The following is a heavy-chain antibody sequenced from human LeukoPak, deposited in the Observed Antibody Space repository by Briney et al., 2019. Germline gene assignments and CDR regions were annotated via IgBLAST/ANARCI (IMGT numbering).Heavy chain of an antibody. J-gene: IGHJ5*02. CDR2: ISAYNGNT. Sequence: EASVKVSCKASGYTFTSYGISWVRQAPGQGLEWMGWISAYNGNTNYAQKLQGRVTMTTDTSTSTAYMELRSLRSDDTAVYYCAREGSSSGRGYNWFDPWGQGTLVTVSS. CDR1: GYTFTSYG. V-gene: IGHV1-18*01. D-gene: IGHD6-6*01. CDR3: AREGSSSGRGYNWFDP.